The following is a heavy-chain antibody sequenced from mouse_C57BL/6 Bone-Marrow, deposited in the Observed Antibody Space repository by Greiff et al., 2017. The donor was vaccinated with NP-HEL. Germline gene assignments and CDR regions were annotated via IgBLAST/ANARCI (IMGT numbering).Heavy chain of an antibody. CDR2: ISYSGST. J-gene: IGHJ2*01. Sequence: QSGPGMVKPSQSLSLTCTVTGYSITSGYDWHWIRHFPGNILEWMGYISYSGSTNYNPSLKSRISITHDTSKNHFFLKLNSVTTEDTATYSCARKSNWRGYFDYWGQGTTLTVSS. CDR1: GYSITSGYD. V-gene: IGHV3-1*01. CDR3: ARKSNWRGYFDY.